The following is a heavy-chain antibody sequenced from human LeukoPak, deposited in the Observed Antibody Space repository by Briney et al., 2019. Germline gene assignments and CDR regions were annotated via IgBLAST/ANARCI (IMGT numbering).Heavy chain of an antibody. V-gene: IGHV1-69*05. Sequence: SVKVSCKASGGTFSSYAISWVRQAPGQGLEWMGGIIPIFGTANYAQKFQGRVTITTDESTSTAYMELSSLRSEDTAVYYCARGDATYYYGSGRLAFDYWGQGTLVTVSS. CDR3: ARGDATYYYGSGRLAFDY. D-gene: IGHD3-10*01. CDR2: IIPIFGTA. CDR1: GGTFSSYA. J-gene: IGHJ4*02.